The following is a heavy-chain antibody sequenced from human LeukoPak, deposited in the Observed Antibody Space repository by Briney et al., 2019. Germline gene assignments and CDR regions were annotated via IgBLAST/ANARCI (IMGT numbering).Heavy chain of an antibody. CDR2: INHSGST. D-gene: IGHD3-10*01. J-gene: IGHJ4*02. V-gene: IGHV4-34*01. Sequence: PSETLCLTCALSGGSFRGYYWSSIREPPGKGVEWIGEINHSGSTNYNPSLKSRLTISVDTSNNQFSLKQSSVTAADTAVYYCACSVRGPNQDYWGQGTLVTASS. CDR1: GGSFRGYY. CDR3: ACSVRGPNQDY.